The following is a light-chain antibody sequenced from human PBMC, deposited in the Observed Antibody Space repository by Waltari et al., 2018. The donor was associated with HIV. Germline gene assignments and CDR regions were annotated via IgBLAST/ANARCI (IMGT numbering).Light chain of an antibody. CDR2: RDN. V-gene: IGLV3-9*01. CDR3: QVWDSSTGV. J-gene: IGLJ3*02. CDR1: NIASQN. Sequence: GQTAITCGGNNIASQNVHWYQQRPGQAPVLVIYRDNIRPSGIPERFSGSNSGNTAILSISRVQAEDEGDYYCQVWDSSTGVFGGGTNLTVL.